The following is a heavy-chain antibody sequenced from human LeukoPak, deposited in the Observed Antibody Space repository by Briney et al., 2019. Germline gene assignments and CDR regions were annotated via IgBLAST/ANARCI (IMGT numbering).Heavy chain of an antibody. V-gene: IGHV3-23*01. Sequence: GSLRLSCAASGFTFNTYAMSWVRQTPGKGLEWVSSISGSGDSTFYADSVKGRFSISRDNSKNTLYLQVNGLRTEDTAVYYCAKDRLLNCRGDCYIFDYWGQGTVVTVSS. CDR2: ISGSGDST. CDR3: AKDRLLNCRGDCYIFDY. J-gene: IGHJ4*02. D-gene: IGHD2-21*02. CDR1: GFTFNTYA.